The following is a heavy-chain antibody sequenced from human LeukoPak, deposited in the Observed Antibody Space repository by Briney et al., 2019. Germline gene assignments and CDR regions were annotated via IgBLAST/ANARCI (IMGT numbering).Heavy chain of an antibody. Sequence: EASVKVSCKASGYTFTSYDINWVRQATGQGLEWMGWMNPDSGNTGYAQKFQGRVTMTRNTSISTAYMELSSLRSEDTAVYYCAALSYSSGWKDFDYWGQGTLVTVSS. J-gene: IGHJ4*02. CDR2: MNPDSGNT. V-gene: IGHV1-8*01. D-gene: IGHD6-19*01. CDR3: AALSYSSGWKDFDY. CDR1: GYTFTSYD.